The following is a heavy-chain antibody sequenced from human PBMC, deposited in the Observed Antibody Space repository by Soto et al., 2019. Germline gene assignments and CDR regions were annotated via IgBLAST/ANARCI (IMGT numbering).Heavy chain of an antibody. CDR3: ARGIEGWYQGRYYYGMDV. CDR1: GGSISNSY. V-gene: IGHV4-59*01. Sequence: SETLSLTCSVSGGSISNSYWSWIRQPPGKGLEWIGYMFYSGSSTNYNPSLKSRVTISVDTSKNQFSLKLSSVTAADTAVYYCARGIEGWYQGRYYYGMDVRGQGTTVTVSS. CDR2: MFYSGSST. D-gene: IGHD6-19*01. J-gene: IGHJ6*02.